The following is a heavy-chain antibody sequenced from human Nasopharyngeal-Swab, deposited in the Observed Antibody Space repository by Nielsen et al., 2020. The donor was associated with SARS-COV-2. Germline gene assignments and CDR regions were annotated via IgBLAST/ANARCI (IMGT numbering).Heavy chain of an antibody. V-gene: IGHV4-39*01. J-gene: IGHJ6*03. CDR3: VRDNYYHYYMDV. CDR2: IYYSGAT. D-gene: IGHD2-15*01. Sequence: WIRQPPGKGLEWIGSIYYSGATYYSPSLKSRLTISVVTSQNQFSLTVSSVTASDTAVYYCVRDNYYHYYMDVWGQGTTVTVSS.